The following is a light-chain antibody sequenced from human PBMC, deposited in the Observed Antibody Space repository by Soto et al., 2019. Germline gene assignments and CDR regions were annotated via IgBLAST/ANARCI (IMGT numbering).Light chain of an antibody. J-gene: IGKJ1*01. CDR1: QSVGDN. Sequence: VLPQFPATLSLTKGERATRSCKASQSVGDNLVWYQQRPGQAPSLLISGASARATGIPDRFSGSGSGTEFTLPISSLQSEDFAVYYCQQYNDWPRTFGQGTKVDIK. V-gene: IGKV3-15*01. CDR2: GAS. CDR3: QQYNDWPRT.